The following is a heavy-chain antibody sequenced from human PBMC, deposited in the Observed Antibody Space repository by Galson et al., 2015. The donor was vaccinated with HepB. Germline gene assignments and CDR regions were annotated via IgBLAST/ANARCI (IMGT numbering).Heavy chain of an antibody. Sequence: SLRLSCAASGFTFSSYGMHWVRQAPGKGLEWVAVISYDGSNKYYADSVKGRFTISRDNSKNTLYLQMNSLRAEDTAVYYCAKAGRWLPRDYWGQGTLVTVSS. V-gene: IGHV3-30*18. CDR2: ISYDGSNK. J-gene: IGHJ4*02. CDR3: AKAGRWLPRDY. D-gene: IGHD5-24*01. CDR1: GFTFSSYG.